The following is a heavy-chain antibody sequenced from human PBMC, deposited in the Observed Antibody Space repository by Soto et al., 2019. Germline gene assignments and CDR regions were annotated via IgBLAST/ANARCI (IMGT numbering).Heavy chain of an antibody. CDR3: ARENVVAIDY. Sequence: PSGTLSLTCTVSGCSISSSSYYWGWIRQPPGKGLEWIGSIYYSGSTYYNPSLKSRVTISVDTSKNQFSLKLSSVTAADTAVYYCARENVVAIDYWGQGTLVSVSS. CDR2: IYYSGST. D-gene: IGHD2-21*01. J-gene: IGHJ4*02. CDR1: GCSISSSSYY. V-gene: IGHV4-39*07.